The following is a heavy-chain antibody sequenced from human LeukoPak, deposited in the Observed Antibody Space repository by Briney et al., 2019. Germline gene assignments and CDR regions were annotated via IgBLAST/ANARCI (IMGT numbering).Heavy chain of an antibody. CDR3: AKDSYDILTGYYQN. D-gene: IGHD3-9*01. CDR2: IRSIGGST. V-gene: IGHV3-23*01. J-gene: IGHJ4*02. CDR1: GFTFTSYA. Sequence: GGSLSLSCAASGFTFTSYAMRWVRQAPGEVREWVSAIRSIGGSTYYADSVTGWLTISRDNSKNTLLLQMNSLRADDTAVYYCAKDSYDILTGYYQNWGQGTLVTVSS.